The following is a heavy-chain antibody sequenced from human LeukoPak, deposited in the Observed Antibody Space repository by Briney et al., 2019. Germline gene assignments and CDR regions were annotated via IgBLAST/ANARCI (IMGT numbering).Heavy chain of an antibody. J-gene: IGHJ3*01. D-gene: IGHD6-25*01. CDR2: ISDSGSNT. CDR1: GFTFSNYA. Sequence: QAGGSLRLSCAASGFTFSNYAMSWVRQAPGKGLEWVSTISDSGSNTYYADSVKGRFTISRDNSKNTLYLQMNSLRAEDTALYYCAKELIAASGSDAFDVWGQGTMVTVSS. CDR3: AKELIAASGSDAFDV. V-gene: IGHV3-23*01.